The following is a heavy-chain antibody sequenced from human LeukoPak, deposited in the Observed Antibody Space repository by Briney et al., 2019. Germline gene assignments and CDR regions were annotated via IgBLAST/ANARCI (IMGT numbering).Heavy chain of an antibody. J-gene: IGHJ4*02. CDR1: GGSISPYY. D-gene: IGHD3-10*01. V-gene: IGHV4-59*01. Sequence: SETLSLTCTVSGGSISPYYWSWIRQPPGKGLEWIAYIFYNGNTNYNPSLKSRVTISIDTSKKQFSLKLSSVTAADTAVYYCARDQTYSGSGIYTYFDYWGQGILVTVSS. CDR3: ARDQTYSGSGIYTYFDY. CDR2: IFYNGNT.